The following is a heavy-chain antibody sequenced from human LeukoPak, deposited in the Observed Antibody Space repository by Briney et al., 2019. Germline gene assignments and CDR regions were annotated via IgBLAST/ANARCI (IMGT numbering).Heavy chain of an antibody. CDR1: GGTFSSYA. Sequence: GASVKVSCKASGGTFSSYAISWVRQAPGQGLEWMGIINPSGGSTSYAQKFQGRVTMTRDTSTSTVYMELSSLRSEDTAVYYCARGPRSRYFDYWGQGTLVTVSS. CDR2: INPSGGST. J-gene: IGHJ4*02. V-gene: IGHV1-46*01. CDR3: ARGPRSRYFDY. D-gene: IGHD5-24*01.